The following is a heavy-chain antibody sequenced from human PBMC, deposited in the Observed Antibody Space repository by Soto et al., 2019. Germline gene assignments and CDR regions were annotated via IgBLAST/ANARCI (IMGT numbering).Heavy chain of an antibody. J-gene: IGHJ4*02. CDR1: GGSISSSSYY. D-gene: IGHD3-10*01. CDR3: ARQSSAYGSGSTVDY. CDR2: IYYSGST. Sequence: QLQLQESGPGLVKPSETLSLNCTVSGGSISSSSYYWGWIRQPPGKGLGWIGSIYYSGSTYYNPSLKSRVTISVDTSKNQFSLELSSVTAADTAVYYSARQSSAYGSGSTVDYWGQGTLVTVSS. V-gene: IGHV4-39*01.